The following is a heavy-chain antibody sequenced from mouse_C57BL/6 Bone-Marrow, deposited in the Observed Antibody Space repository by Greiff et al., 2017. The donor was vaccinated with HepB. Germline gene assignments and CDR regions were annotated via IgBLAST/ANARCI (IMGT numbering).Heavy chain of an antibody. Sequence: EVQLVESGGGLVKPGGSLKLSCAASGFTFSSYAMSWVRQTPEKRLEWVATISDGGSYTYYPDNVKGRFTISRDNAKNNLYLQMSHLKSEDTAMYYCARGRRRDYWGQGTSVTVSS. CDR3: ARGRRRDY. CDR2: ISDGGSYT. J-gene: IGHJ4*01. V-gene: IGHV5-4*01. D-gene: IGHD2-12*01. CDR1: GFTFSSYA.